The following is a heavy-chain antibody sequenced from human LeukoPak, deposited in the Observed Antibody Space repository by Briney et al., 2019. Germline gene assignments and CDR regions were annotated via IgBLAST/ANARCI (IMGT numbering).Heavy chain of an antibody. V-gene: IGHV1-69*04. CDR3: ARTIFGVVPHFDY. Sequence: GSSVKVSCKASGGTFSSYAISWERQAPGQGLEWMGRIIPILGIANYAQKFQGRVTITADKSTSTAYMELSSLRSEDTAVYYCARTIFGVVPHFDYWGQGTLVPVSS. D-gene: IGHD3-3*01. CDR1: GGTFSSYA. J-gene: IGHJ4*02. CDR2: IIPILGIA.